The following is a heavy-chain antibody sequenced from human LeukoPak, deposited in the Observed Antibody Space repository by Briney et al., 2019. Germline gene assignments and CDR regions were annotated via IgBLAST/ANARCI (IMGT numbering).Heavy chain of an antibody. CDR2: ISDSGRTT. CDR1: GFTFSNYA. V-gene: IGHV3-23*01. J-gene: IGHJ4*02. CDR3: AKDPNRYYYDSSGYFDF. D-gene: IGHD3-22*01. Sequence: PGGSLRLSCAASGFTFSNYAMSWVRQAPGKGLEWVSSISDSGRTTYYADSVKGRFTIPEDNSRNTLYLQITTLRADDTAVYYCAKDPNRYYYDSSGYFDFWGQGALVTVSS.